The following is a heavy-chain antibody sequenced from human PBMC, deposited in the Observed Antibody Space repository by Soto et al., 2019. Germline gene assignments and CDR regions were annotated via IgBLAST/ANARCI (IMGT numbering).Heavy chain of an antibody. J-gene: IGHJ6*02. V-gene: IGHV3-53*01. Sequence: LLCAASGFTVSSNCMSWVRQGPSKGLEWVSVIYSGGSTYYADSVKGRFTISRDNSKNTLYLQMNSLRAEDTAVYYCARDDSSSWYGEYYYYGMDVWGQGTTVTVSS. CDR2: IYSGGST. CDR1: GFTVSSNC. D-gene: IGHD6-13*01. CDR3: ARDDSSSWYGEYYYYGMDV.